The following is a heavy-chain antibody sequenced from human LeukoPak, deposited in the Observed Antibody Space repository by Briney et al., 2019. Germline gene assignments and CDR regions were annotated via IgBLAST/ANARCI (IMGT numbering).Heavy chain of an antibody. CDR2: ISSNGIST. CDR1: GFTFSSYG. D-gene: IGHD6-19*01. CDR3: ARTQQWLATGGWYWFDT. Sequence: GGSLRLSCAASGFTFSSYGMHWVRQAPGKGLEFVSSISSNGISTYYGNSVKGRFTISRDNSKNTVYLQMGSLRAEDMAVYYCARTQQWLATGGWYWFDTWGQGTLVTVSS. V-gene: IGHV3-64*01. J-gene: IGHJ5*02.